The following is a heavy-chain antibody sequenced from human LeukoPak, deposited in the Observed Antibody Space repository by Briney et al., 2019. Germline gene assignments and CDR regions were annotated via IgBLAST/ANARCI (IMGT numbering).Heavy chain of an antibody. D-gene: IGHD3-22*01. V-gene: IGHV3-11*04. Sequence: GGSLRLSCAASGFTFSDYYMSWIRQAPGKGLEWVSYISSSGSSIYYADSVKGRFTISRDNAMNSLYLRMNSLRAEDTAVYYCERDGPDDSSGYYSTEGAFDIWGQGTMVTVSS. CDR1: GFTFSDYY. CDR2: ISSSGSSI. J-gene: IGHJ3*02. CDR3: ERDGPDDSSGYYSTEGAFDI.